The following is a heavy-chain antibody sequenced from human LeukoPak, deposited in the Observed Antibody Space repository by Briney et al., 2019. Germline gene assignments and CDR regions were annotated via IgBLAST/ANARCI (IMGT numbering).Heavy chain of an antibody. D-gene: IGHD6-13*01. J-gene: IGHJ4*02. CDR2: INPNSGGT. CDR1: GYTFTGYY. V-gene: IGHV1-2*06. Sequence: GAPVKASCKASGYTFTGYYMHWVRQAPGQGLEWMGRINPNSGGTNYAQKFQGRVTMTRDTSISTAYMELSRLRSDDTAVYYCARDSKQQLVGGDYWGQGTLVTVSS. CDR3: ARDSKQQLVGGDY.